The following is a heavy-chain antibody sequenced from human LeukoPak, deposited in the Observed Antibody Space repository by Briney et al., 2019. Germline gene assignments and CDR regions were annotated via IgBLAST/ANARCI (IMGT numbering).Heavy chain of an antibody. CDR1: GGSISSGDYY. D-gene: IGHD3-3*01. V-gene: IGHV4-30-4*01. CDR3: ARRRFLEWLLRLAFDY. CDR2: IYYSGST. J-gene: IGHJ4*02. Sequence: SETLSLTCTVSGGSISSGDYYWSWIRQPPGKGLEWIGYIYYSGSTYYNPSLKSRVTISVDTSKNQFSLKLSSVTAADTAVYYCARRRFLEWLLRLAFDYWGQGTLVTVSS.